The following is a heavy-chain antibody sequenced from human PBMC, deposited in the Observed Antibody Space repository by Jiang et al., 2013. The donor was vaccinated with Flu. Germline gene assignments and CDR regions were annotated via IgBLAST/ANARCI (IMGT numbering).Heavy chain of an antibody. Sequence: VQLLESGGGLVQPGRSLRLSCAASGFTFDDYAMHWVRQAPGKGLEWVSGISWNSGSIGYADSVKGRFTISRDNAKNSLYLQMNSLRAEDTALYYCAKARHSPVTTFAPPHFYYYYGMDVWAEGTTVTVSS. CDR1: GFTFDDYA. CDR3: AKARHSPVTTFAPPHFYYYYGMDV. D-gene: IGHD4-17*01. CDR2: ISWNSGSI. V-gene: IGHV3-9*01. J-gene: IGHJ6*04.